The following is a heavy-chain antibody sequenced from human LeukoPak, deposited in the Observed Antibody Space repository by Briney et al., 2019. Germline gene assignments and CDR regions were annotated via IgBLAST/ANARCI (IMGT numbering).Heavy chain of an antibody. J-gene: IGHJ4*02. CDR3: ATVTYSSGWYYFDY. CDR1: GFTLSSYW. V-gene: IGHV3-74*01. D-gene: IGHD6-19*01. Sequence: GGSLRLSCAASGFTLSSYWIHWVRQAPGKGLVWVSHINTDGSHTSYADSVKGRFTFSRDNAKNTLFLQMDSLRAEDTAVYYCATVTYSSGWYYFDYWGQGTLVTVSS. CDR2: INTDGSHT.